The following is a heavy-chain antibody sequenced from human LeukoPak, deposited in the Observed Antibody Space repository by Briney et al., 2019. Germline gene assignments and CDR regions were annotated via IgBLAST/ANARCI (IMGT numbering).Heavy chain of an antibody. D-gene: IGHD6-13*01. CDR3: AGDGLYSGSWSGAYYYYYMDV. Sequence: PSETLSLTCTVSGGSISSSSYYWGWIHQPPGKGLEWIGSIYYSGSTYYNPSLKSRVTISVDTSKNQFSLKLSSVTAADTAVYYCAGDGLYSGSWSGAYYYYYMDVWGKGTTVTVSS. J-gene: IGHJ6*03. V-gene: IGHV4-39*02. CDR1: GGSISSSSYY. CDR2: IYYSGST.